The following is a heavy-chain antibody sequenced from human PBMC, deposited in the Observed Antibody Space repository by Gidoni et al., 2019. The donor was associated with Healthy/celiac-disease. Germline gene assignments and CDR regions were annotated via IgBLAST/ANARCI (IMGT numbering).Heavy chain of an antibody. CDR3: AREEQSGYNSEYFDY. D-gene: IGHD6-25*01. V-gene: IGHV3-33*01. J-gene: IGHJ4*02. Sequence: QVQLVESGGGVVQPGRSLRLSCAASGFTFSSYGMHWVRQAPGKGLEWVAVRWYDGSNKYYADSVKGRFTISRDNSKNTLYLQMNSLRAEDTAVYYCAREEQSGYNSEYFDYWGQGTLVTVSS. CDR2: RWYDGSNK. CDR1: GFTFSSYG.